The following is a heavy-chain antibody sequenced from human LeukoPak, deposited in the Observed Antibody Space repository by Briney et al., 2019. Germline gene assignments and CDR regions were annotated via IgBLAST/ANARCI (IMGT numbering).Heavy chain of an antibody. CDR3: ARDVRGITIFGVVTEEAFDI. D-gene: IGHD3-3*01. J-gene: IGHJ3*02. V-gene: IGHV3-7*01. CDR1: GFIFSNYW. Sequence: SGGSLRLSCAASGFIFSNYWMSWVRQAPGKGLEWVANIKRDGSEKYYVDSVKGRFTISRDNAKNSLYLQMNSLRAEDTAVYYCARDVRGITIFGVVTEEAFDIWGQGTMVTVSS. CDR2: IKRDGSEK.